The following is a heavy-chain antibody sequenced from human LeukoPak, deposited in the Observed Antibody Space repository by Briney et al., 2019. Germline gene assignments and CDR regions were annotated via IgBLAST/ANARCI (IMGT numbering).Heavy chain of an antibody. V-gene: IGHV4-39*07. Sequence: PSETLSLTCTVSGGSISSSSYYWGWIRQPPGKGLEWIGSIYYSGSTYYNPSLKSRVTISVDTSKNQFSLKLSSVTAADTAVYYCARDFGIAARSGAYFDYWGQGTLVTVSS. CDR1: GGSISSSSYY. CDR2: IYYSGST. CDR3: ARDFGIAARSGAYFDY. D-gene: IGHD6-6*01. J-gene: IGHJ4*02.